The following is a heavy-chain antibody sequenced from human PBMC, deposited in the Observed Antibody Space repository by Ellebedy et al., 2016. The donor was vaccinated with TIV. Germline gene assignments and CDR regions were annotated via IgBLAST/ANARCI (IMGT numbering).Heavy chain of an antibody. CDR1: GYTFTSYA. V-gene: IGHV1-3*01. CDR2: INAGNGNT. D-gene: IGHD4-17*01. Sequence: ASVKVSXXASGYTFTSYAMHWVRQAPGQRLEWMGWINAGNGNTKYSQKFQGRVTITRDTSASTAYMELSSLRSEDTAVYYCARESTVLTVTTPYYFDYWGQGTLVTVSS. CDR3: ARESTVLTVTTPYYFDY. J-gene: IGHJ4*02.